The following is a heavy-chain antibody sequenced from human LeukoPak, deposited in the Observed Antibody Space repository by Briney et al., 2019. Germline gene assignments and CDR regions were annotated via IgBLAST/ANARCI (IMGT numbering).Heavy chain of an antibody. CDR3: ARELGEGDIVVVPAAIDY. J-gene: IGHJ4*02. D-gene: IGHD2-2*01. CDR1: GGSISSGSYY. Sequence: SETLSLTCTVSGGSISSGSYYWSWIRQPAGKGLEWIGRIYTSGSTNYNPSLKSRVTISVDTSKNQFSLKLSSVAAADTAVYYCARELGEGDIVVVPAAIDYWGQGTLVTVSS. V-gene: IGHV4-61*02. CDR2: IYTSGST.